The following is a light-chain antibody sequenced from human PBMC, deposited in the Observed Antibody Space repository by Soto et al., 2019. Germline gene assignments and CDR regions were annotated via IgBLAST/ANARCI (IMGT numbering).Light chain of an antibody. V-gene: IGKV1-9*01. CDR1: QGISSY. J-gene: IGKJ4*01. CDR2: AAS. Sequence: DIQLTQSPSFLSASVGDRVTITSRASQGISSYLAWYQQKPGKAPKLLIYAASTLQSGVPSRFSGSGSGTEFTLTLSSLQPEDFATYYCQQLNSYPLTCGGGTKVEIK. CDR3: QQLNSYPLT.